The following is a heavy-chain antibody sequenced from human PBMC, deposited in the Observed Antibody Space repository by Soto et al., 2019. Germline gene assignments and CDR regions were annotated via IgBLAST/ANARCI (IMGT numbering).Heavy chain of an antibody. CDR1: GYTFTGYY. CDR2: INPNSGGT. D-gene: IGHD3-10*01. CDR3: ARDQITMVRAGYYYYGMDV. Sequence: GASVKVSCKASGYTFTGYYMHWVRQAPGQGLEWMGWINPNSGGTNYAQKFQVRVTMTRDTSISTAYMELSRLRSDDTAVYYCARDQITMVRAGYYYYGMDVWGQGTTVTVSS. J-gene: IGHJ6*02. V-gene: IGHV1-2*02.